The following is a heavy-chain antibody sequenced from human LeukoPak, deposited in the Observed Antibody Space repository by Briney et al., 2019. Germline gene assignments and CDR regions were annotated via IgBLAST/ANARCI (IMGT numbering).Heavy chain of an antibody. D-gene: IGHD3-10*01. CDR2: IYYSGST. Sequence: PSETLSLTCTVSGGSISSYYWSWIRQPPGKGLEWIGYIYYSGSTNYNPSLKSRVTISVDTSKSQFSLKLSSVTAADTAVYYCARRSPSGSRLIFDYWGQGTLVTVSS. J-gene: IGHJ4*02. V-gene: IGHV4-59*01. CDR3: ARRSPSGSRLIFDY. CDR1: GGSISSYY.